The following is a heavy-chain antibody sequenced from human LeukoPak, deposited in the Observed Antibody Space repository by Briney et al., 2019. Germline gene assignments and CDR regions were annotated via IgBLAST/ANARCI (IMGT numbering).Heavy chain of an antibody. D-gene: IGHD1/OR15-1a*01. Sequence: PGGSLRLSCAASGSTFSSYAMSWVRQAPGKGLEWVSAISGSGGSTYYVDSVKGRFTISRDNSKNTLYLQMNSLRAEDTAVYYCAREAVMPVAPVKIGTSDRPLYEFYGLDVWGQGTTVTVS. J-gene: IGHJ6*02. CDR3: AREAVMPVAPVKIGTSDRPLYEFYGLDV. CDR2: ISGSGGST. V-gene: IGHV3-23*01. CDR1: GSTFSSYA.